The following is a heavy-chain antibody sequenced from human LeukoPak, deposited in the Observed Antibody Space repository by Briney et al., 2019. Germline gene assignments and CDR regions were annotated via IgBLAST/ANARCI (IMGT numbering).Heavy chain of an antibody. CDR3: ARLGDIVVVPAIDY. V-gene: IGHV3-48*01. CDR1: GFTFSSYS. CDR2: ISSSSSTI. J-gene: IGHJ4*02. Sequence: PVGSLRLSCAASGFTFSSYSMNWVRQAPGKGLEWVSYISSSSSTIYYADSVKGRFTISRDNAKNSLYLQMNSLRAEDTAVYYCARLGDIVVVPAIDYWGQGTLVTVSS. D-gene: IGHD2-2*01.